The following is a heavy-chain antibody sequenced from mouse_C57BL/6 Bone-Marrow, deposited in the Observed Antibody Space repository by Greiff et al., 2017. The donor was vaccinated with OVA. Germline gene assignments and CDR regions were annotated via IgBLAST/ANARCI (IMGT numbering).Heavy chain of an antibody. Sequence: QLQQSGAALVRPGASVTLSCTASGFNINDDYLHWVKQRPEQGLEWIGWIDPENGDTEYASKFQGKATITADTPSNTAYLQLSSLTSEDTAVYYCTTATVVGDYFDYWGQGTTLTVSS. V-gene: IGHV14-4*01. D-gene: IGHD1-1*01. CDR3: TTATVVGDYFDY. J-gene: IGHJ2*01. CDR1: GFNINDDY. CDR2: IDPENGDT.